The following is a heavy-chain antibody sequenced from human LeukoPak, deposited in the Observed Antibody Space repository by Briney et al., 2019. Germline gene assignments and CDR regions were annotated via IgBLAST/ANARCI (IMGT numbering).Heavy chain of an antibody. CDR3: AKTRPLDSSSWSHGDY. CDR1: GFTFIIYP. D-gene: IGHD6-13*01. Sequence: PGGSLRLSCAASGFTFIIYPMSWVRQAPGKGLEWVSAISGSGGGTNYADSVKGRFTISRDDSKNTLYLQMNSLRAEDTAVYYCAKTRPLDSSSWSHGDYWGQGTLVTVSS. J-gene: IGHJ4*02. CDR2: ISGSGGGT. V-gene: IGHV3-23*01.